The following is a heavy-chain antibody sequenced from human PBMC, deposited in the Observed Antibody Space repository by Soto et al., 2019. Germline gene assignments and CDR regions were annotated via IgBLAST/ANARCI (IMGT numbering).Heavy chain of an antibody. CDR1: GYTFTSYG. V-gene: IGHV1-18*01. CDR3: AGVLEYDMLDWFDP. D-gene: IGHD3-9*01. Sequence: ASVKVSCKASGYTFTSYGISWVRQAPGQGLEWMGWISAYNGNTNYAQKLQGRVTMTTDTSTSTAYMELRSLRSDDTAVYYCAGVLEYDMLDWFDPWGQGTLVTVSS. J-gene: IGHJ5*02. CDR2: ISAYNGNT.